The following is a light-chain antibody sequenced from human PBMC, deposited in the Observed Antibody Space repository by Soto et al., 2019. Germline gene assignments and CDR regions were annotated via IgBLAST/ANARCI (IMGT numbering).Light chain of an antibody. CDR2: DAS. J-gene: IGKJ5*01. CDR1: QSISNY. Sequence: ENVLTQSPATLSLSPGERATLSCRASQSISNYLAWYQQKPGQPPRLLIYDASNRAAGIPARFSGSGSGTDFTLTISSLEPEDFAVYYCQQRSNWPPITFGQGTRLEIK. V-gene: IGKV3-11*01. CDR3: QQRSNWPPIT.